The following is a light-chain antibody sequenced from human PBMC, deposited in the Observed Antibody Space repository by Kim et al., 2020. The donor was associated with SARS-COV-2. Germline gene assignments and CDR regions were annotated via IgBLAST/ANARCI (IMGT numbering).Light chain of an antibody. CDR2: KDS. CDR1: ALPKQY. CDR3: QSADSSGTYGV. V-gene: IGLV3-25*03. J-gene: IGLJ3*02. Sequence: SYELTQPPSVSVSPGQTASITCSGDALPKQYAYWYQQKPGQAPVLVIYKDSERPSGIPERFSGSSSGTTVTLTISGGQAEDEADYYCQSADSSGTYGVFGGGTQLTVL.